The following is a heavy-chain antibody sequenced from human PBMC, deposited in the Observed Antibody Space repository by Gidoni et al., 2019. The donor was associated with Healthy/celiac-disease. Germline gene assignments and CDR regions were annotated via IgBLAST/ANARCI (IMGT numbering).Heavy chain of an antibody. J-gene: IGHJ6*02. CDR2: IKQDGSEK. CDR3: ARDFGPYCGGDCYFGGMDV. CDR1: GFTFSSYW. D-gene: IGHD2-21*02. Sequence: EVQLVESGGGLVQPGGSLRLSCAASGFTFSSYWMSWVRQAPGKGLEWLANIKQDGSEKYYVDSVKGRFTISRDNAKNSLYLQMNSLRAEDTAVYYCARDFGPYCGGDCYFGGMDVWGQGTTVTVSS. V-gene: IGHV3-7*01.